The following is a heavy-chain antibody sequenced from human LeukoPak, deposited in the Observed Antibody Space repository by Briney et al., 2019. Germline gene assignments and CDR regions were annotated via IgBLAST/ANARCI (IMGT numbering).Heavy chain of an antibody. Sequence: PGGSLRLSCAVSGFIFSSYTMNWVRQTPGKGLEWVSSISSSGSYIYYADSVKGRFTISRDNVRNSLYLQMNSLRAEDTAVYYCARGAHNWSYQSDHPFDYWGQGTLVAVSS. V-gene: IGHV3-21*01. J-gene: IGHJ4*02. CDR3: ARGAHNWSYQSDHPFDY. CDR2: ISSSGSYI. CDR1: GFIFSSYT. D-gene: IGHD1-26*01.